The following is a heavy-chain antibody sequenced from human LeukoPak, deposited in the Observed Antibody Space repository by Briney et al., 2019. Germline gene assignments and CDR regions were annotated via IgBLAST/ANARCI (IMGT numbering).Heavy chain of an antibody. CDR2: IIPIFGTA. J-gene: IGHJ4*02. CDR1: GGTFSSYA. CDR3: ARGVYCSGGSCYPSVDY. V-gene: IGHV1-69*05. Sequence: ASVKVSCKASGGTFSSYAISWVRQAPGQGLEWMGRIIPIFGTANYAQKFQGRVTITTDESTSTAYMELSSLRSEDTAVYYCARGVYCSGGSCYPSVDYWGQGTLVTVSS. D-gene: IGHD2-15*01.